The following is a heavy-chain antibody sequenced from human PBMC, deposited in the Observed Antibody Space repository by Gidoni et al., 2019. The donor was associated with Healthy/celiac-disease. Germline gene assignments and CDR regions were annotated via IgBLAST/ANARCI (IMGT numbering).Heavy chain of an antibody. V-gene: IGHV3-21*01. CDR1: GFTFSSYS. CDR3: ARDSSYYDFWSGYYNPPYYYYYMDV. CDR2: ISSSSSYI. Sequence: EVQLVESGGGLVKPGGSLRLSCAASGFTFSSYSMNWVRQAPGKGLEWVSSISSSSSYIYYADSVKGRFTISRDNAKNSLYLQMNSLRAEDTAVYYCARDSSYYDFWSGYYNPPYYYYYMDVWGKGTTVTVSS. J-gene: IGHJ6*03. D-gene: IGHD3-3*01.